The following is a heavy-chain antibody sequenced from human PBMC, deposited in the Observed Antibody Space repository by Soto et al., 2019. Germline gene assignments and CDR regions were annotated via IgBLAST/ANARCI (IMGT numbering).Heavy chain of an antibody. D-gene: IGHD6-19*01. CDR3: ASFPASGWFKLDY. J-gene: IGHJ4*02. CDR1: GFTFSSYA. CDR2: ISGSGDST. V-gene: IGHV3-23*01. Sequence: PGGSLRLSCAASGFTFSSYAMSWVRQAPGKGLEWVSAISGSGDSTYYADSVKGRFSISRDNSKNTLYLQVYSLRVEETAVYHFASFPASGWFKLDYCGKGTPVTVSS.